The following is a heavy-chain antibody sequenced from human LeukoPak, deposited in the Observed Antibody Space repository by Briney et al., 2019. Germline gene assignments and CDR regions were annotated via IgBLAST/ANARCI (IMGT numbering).Heavy chain of an antibody. CDR3: AELVGETEAFDI. V-gene: IGHV4-30-4*01. D-gene: IGHD1-26*01. CDR1: GSSISSGDFY. J-gene: IGHJ3*02. Sequence: SETLSLTCTVSGSSISSGDFYWSWIRQSQGQGLEWIVYIYYSGDTYYNPSLKSRVAISVDTSKNQFSLKLRSVTAADTAGYYCAELVGETEAFDIWGQGTLVTVSS. CDR2: IYYSGDT.